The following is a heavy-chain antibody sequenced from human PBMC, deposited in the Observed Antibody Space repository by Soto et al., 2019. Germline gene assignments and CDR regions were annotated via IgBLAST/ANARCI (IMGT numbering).Heavy chain of an antibody. CDR2: IYHTGST. Sequence: SETMSLTCAACGESISSGDYYWAWLRQPPGKGLEWIGYIYHTGSTYYNASLKSRVIISADTSKNQFHLKLSSVTAADTAVYYGARASVGVSFGYWDQGTLVAVSS. J-gene: IGHJ4*02. CDR1: GESISSGDYY. V-gene: IGHV4-30-4*01. D-gene: IGHD2-15*01. CDR3: ARASVGVSFGY.